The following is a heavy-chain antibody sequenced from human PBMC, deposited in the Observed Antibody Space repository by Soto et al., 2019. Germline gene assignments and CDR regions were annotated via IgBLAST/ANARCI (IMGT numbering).Heavy chain of an antibody. Sequence: ASVKVSCKASGYTFTSYDINWVRQATGQGLEWMGWMNPNSGNTGYAQKFQGRVTMTRNTSISTAYMELSSLRSEDTAVYYCARGRSSYYGMDVWGQGTTVTVSS. J-gene: IGHJ6*02. V-gene: IGHV1-8*01. D-gene: IGHD2-2*01. CDR2: MNPNSGNT. CDR3: ARGRSSYYGMDV. CDR1: GYTFTSYD.